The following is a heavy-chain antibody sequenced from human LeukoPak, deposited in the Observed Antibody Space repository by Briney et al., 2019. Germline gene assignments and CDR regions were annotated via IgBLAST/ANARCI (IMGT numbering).Heavy chain of an antibody. V-gene: IGHV3-23*01. D-gene: IGHD6-13*01. CDR3: AGLSIAAPAGY. CDR2: ISGSGGST. Sequence: GGSLRLSCAASGFTFSSYAMSWVRQAPGKGLEWVSAISGSGGSTYYADSVKGRFTISRDNAKNTLYLQMNSLRAEDTAVYYCAGLSIAAPAGYWGQGTLVTVSS. J-gene: IGHJ4*02. CDR1: GFTFSSYA.